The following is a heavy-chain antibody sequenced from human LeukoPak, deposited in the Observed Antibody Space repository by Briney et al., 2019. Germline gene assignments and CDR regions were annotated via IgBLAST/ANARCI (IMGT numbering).Heavy chain of an antibody. CDR2: ISGSGSST. D-gene: IGHD3-10*01. CDR1: GFTFSICA. J-gene: IGHJ4*02. V-gene: IGHV3-23*01. Sequence: GSLRLSCAASGFTFSICAMNWVRQAPGKGLEWVSGISGSGSSTYYADSVKGRFTISRDSSKNTVYLQMNSLRAEDTAIYYCAKADGSYKTLIDYWGQGTLVTVSS. CDR3: AKADGSYKTLIDY.